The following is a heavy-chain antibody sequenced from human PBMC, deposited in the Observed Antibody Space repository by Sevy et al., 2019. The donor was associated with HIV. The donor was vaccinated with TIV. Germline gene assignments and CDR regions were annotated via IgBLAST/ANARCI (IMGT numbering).Heavy chain of an antibody. CDR2: ISSSSNYI. D-gene: IGHD1-26*01. CDR1: GFTFSRSS. J-gene: IGHJ3*02. Sequence: GGSLRLSCIASGFTFSRSSMNWVRQAPGKGLEWVSSISSSSNYIYYADSMKGRLTISRDNAKNSLYLQMNSPRAEDTAVYYCAGNRRETGKGADDCCHTWGQGTMVTVSS. CDR3: AGNRRETGKGADDCCHT. V-gene: IGHV3-21*01.